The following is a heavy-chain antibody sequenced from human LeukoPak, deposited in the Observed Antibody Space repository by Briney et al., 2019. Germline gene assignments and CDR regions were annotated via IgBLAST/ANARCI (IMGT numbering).Heavy chain of an antibody. CDR1: GGSISSGGYS. V-gene: IGHV4-31*03. J-gene: IGHJ6*02. CDR2: IYYSGST. Sequence: SQTLSLTCTVSGGSISSGGYSWSWIRQHPGKGLEWIGYIYYSGSTYYNPSLKSRVTISVDTSKNQFSLKLSSVTAADTAVYYCARFLPLGSSSWPSYYYYYGMDVWGQGTTVTVSS. D-gene: IGHD6-13*01. CDR3: ARFLPLGSSSWPSYYYYYGMDV.